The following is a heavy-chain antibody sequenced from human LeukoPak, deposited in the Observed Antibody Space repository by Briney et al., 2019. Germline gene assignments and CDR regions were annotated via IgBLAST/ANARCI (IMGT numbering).Heavy chain of an antibody. V-gene: IGHV3-21*01. CDR3: ARDPYSSGWYKDALDI. CDR2: ISGSSSYI. CDR1: GFTFNNYA. D-gene: IGHD6-19*01. Sequence: GGSLRLSCAASGFTFNNYAMNWVRQAPGKGLEWVSSISGSSSYINYADSVKGRFTISRDNAQNSLFLQLNSLRAEDTAVYYCARDPYSSGWYKDALDIWGQGTMVTVSS. J-gene: IGHJ3*02.